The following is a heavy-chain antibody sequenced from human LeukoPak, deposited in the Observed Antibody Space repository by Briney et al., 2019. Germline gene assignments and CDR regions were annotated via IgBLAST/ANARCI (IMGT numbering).Heavy chain of an antibody. Sequence: GESLKISCKGSGYSFTSYWIGWVRQMPGKGLEWMGIIYPGDSDTRYSPSFQGQVTISADKPISTAYLQWSSLKASDTAMYYCARRYRSLGYCSGGSCYSLGAFDIWGQGTMVTVSS. J-gene: IGHJ3*02. CDR2: IYPGDSDT. CDR3: ARRYRSLGYCSGGSCYSLGAFDI. CDR1: GYSFTSYW. D-gene: IGHD2-15*01. V-gene: IGHV5-51*01.